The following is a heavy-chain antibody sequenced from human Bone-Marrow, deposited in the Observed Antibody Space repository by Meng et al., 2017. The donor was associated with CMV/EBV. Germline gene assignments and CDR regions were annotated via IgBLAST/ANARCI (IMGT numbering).Heavy chain of an antibody. CDR3: ASSAQRYGGNTFDS. CDR2: MKQDGSEK. D-gene: IGHD4-23*01. Sequence: GGSLRLSCEASGFTFSKYWMSWVRQAPGKGLEWVAKMKQDGSEKYYVDSVKGRFTISRDNAKNSLYLQMNSLRAEDTAVYYCASSAQRYGGNTFDSWGQGTLVTVSS. J-gene: IGHJ4*02. V-gene: IGHV3-7*01. CDR1: GFTFSKYW.